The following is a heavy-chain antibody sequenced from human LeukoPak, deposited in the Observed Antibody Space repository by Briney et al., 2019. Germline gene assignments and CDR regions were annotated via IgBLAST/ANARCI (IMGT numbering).Heavy chain of an antibody. CDR3: AKDSGSGWYYFDY. CDR2: ISWNSGSI. V-gene: IGHV3-9*01. Sequence: GRSLRLSCTASGFTFDDYAMHWVRQAPGKGLEWVSGISWNSGSIGYADSVKGRFTISRDNAKNSLYLQMNSLRAEDTALYYCAKDSGSGWYYFDYWGQGTLVTVSS. J-gene: IGHJ4*02. CDR1: GFTFDDYA. D-gene: IGHD6-19*01.